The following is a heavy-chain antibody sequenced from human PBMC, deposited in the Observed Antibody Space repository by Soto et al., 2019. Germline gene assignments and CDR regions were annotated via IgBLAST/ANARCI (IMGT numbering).Heavy chain of an antibody. J-gene: IGHJ6*02. CDR1: GFTFSSYS. CDR2: ISSSSSYI. Sequence: GGSLRLSCAASGFTFSSYSMNWVRQAPGKGLEWVSSISSSSSYIYYADSVKGRFTISRDNAKNSLYLQMNSLRAEDTAVYYCARNSGYCSSTSCYVDYYYGMDVWGQGTTVTVSS. CDR3: ARNSGYCSSTSCYVDYYYGMDV. D-gene: IGHD2-2*01. V-gene: IGHV3-21*01.